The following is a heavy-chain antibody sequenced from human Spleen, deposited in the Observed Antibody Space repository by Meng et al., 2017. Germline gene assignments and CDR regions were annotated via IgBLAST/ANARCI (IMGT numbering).Heavy chain of an antibody. CDR2: IRSKANSFAT. CDR1: GFTFSNAW. J-gene: IGHJ3*01. D-gene: IGHD6-19*01. CDR3: TIYRSGHT. Sequence: GGSLRLSCAASGFTFSNAWMTWVRQASGRGLEWVGRIRSKANSFATVYPPLLKGRFTVTRDDSKNTAYLQVDGLILEDTAMYYCTIYRSGHTWGQGTMVTVSS. V-gene: IGHV3-73*01.